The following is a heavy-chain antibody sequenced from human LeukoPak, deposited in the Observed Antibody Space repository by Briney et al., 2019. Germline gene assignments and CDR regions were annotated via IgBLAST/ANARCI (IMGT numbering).Heavy chain of an antibody. D-gene: IGHD3-10*02. J-gene: IGHJ6*04. CDR2: ISSSSAYI. V-gene: IGHV3-21*01. Sequence: PGGSLRLSCAVSGFTFSSYSMNWVRQAPGKGLEWVSSISSSSAYISYADSVKGRFTISRDNAKNSLYLQMNSLRAEDTAVYYCAELGITMIGGVWGKGTTVTISS. CDR3: AELGITMIGGV. CDR1: GFTFSSYS.